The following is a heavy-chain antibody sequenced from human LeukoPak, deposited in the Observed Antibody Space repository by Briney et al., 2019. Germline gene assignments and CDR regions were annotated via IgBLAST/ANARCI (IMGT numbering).Heavy chain of an antibody. D-gene: IGHD1-26*01. CDR2: ISSSSSTI. J-gene: IGHJ6*03. V-gene: IGHV3-48*01. CDR1: GFTFSSYS. CDR3: ALGGSYQYYYYYMDV. Sequence: GGSLRLSCAASGFTFSSYSMNWVRQAPGKGLEWVSYISSSSSTIYYADSVKGRFTISRDNAKNSLYLQMNSLRAEDTAVYYCALGGSYQYYYYYMDVWGKGTTVTVSS.